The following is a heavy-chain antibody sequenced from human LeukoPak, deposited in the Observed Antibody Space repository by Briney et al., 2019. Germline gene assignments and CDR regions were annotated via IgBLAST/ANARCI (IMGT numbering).Heavy chain of an antibody. V-gene: IGHV3-23*01. Sequence: GGSLGLSCVASGFTFSSYAMSWVRQAPGKGLEWVSAISGSGGSTYYADSVKGRFTISRDNSKNTLYLQMNSLRAEDTAVYYCAKGDYSSVPRTPFDYWGQGTLVTVSS. CDR3: AKGDYSSVPRTPFDY. D-gene: IGHD6-25*01. CDR2: ISGSGGST. CDR1: GFTFSSYA. J-gene: IGHJ4*02.